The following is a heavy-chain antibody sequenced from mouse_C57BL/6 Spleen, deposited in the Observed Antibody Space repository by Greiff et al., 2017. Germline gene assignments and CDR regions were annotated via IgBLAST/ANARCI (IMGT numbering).Heavy chain of an antibody. CDR3: ARYYGSSYDWYFDV. CDR1: GYTFTSYW. V-gene: IGHV1-52*01. D-gene: IGHD1-1*01. J-gene: IGHJ1*03. Sequence: QVQLQQPGAELVRPGSSVKLSCKASGYTFTSYWMHWVKQRPIQGLEWIGNIDPSDSETHYNQKFKDKATLTVDKSSRTAYMQLSSLTSEDSAVYYCARYYGSSYDWYFDVWGTGTTVTVSS. CDR2: IDPSDSET.